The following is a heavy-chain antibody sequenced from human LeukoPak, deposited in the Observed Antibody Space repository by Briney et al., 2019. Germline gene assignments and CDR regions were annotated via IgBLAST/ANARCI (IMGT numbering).Heavy chain of an antibody. CDR2: ISYDGSNK. J-gene: IGHJ4*02. D-gene: IGHD3-22*01. V-gene: IGHV3-30-3*01. CDR1: GFTFSSYA. Sequence: GGSLRLSCAASGFTFSSYAMHWVRQAPGKGLEWVAVISYDGSNKCYADSVKGRFTISRDNSKSTLYLQMNSLRAEDTAVYYCARDGYYYDSSGYDYWGQGTLVTVSS. CDR3: ARDGYYYDSSGYDY.